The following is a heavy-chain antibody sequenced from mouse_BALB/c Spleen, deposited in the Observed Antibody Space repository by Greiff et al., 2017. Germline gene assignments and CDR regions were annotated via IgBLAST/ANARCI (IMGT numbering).Heavy chain of an antibody. CDR1: GYSITSGYY. V-gene: IGHV3-6*02. CDR2: ISYDGSN. CDR3: ARDMNVNYHYFDY. D-gene: IGHD2-1*01. Sequence: EVQLQESGPGLVKPSQSLSLTCSVTGYSITSGYYWNWIRQFPGNKLEWMGYISYDGSNNYNPSLKNRISITRDTSKNQFFLKLNSVTTEDTATYYCARDMNVNYHYFDYWGQGTTRTVSS. J-gene: IGHJ2*01.